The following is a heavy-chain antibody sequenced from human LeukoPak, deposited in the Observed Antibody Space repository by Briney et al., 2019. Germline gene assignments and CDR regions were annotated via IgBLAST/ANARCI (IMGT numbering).Heavy chain of an antibody. CDR2: INPNSGGT. Sequence: ASVNVSFKASGYTFTVYYMHWVRQAPGQGLEWMGWINPNSGGTKYEQEFEGRVTMTRDTSISTAYMELSRLRSDDTAVYYCARGPGELLTVLDYWGQGTLVTVSS. D-gene: IGHD1-26*01. CDR3: ARGPGELLTVLDY. CDR1: GYTFTVYY. J-gene: IGHJ4*02. V-gene: IGHV1-2*02.